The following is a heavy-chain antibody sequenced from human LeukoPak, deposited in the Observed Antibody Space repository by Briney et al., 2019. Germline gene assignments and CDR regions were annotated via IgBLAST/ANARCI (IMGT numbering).Heavy chain of an antibody. J-gene: IGHJ5*02. D-gene: IGHD5-24*01. Sequence: GGSLRLSCAASGFTFSDYYMSWVRQAPGKGLEWVSYISNTGSFIYYAHSVKGRFTSSRDNAKNSLYLQMNSLRAEDTAVYYCARTKKGDGYNMYDWFYPCGQGTLVTVSS. CDR3: ARTKKGDGYNMYDWFYP. CDR2: ISNTGSFI. V-gene: IGHV3-11*04. CDR1: GFTFSDYY.